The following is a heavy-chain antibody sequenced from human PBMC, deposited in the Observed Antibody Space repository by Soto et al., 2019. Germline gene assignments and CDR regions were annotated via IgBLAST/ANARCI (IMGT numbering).Heavy chain of an antibody. Sequence: GGSLRLSCAASGFTFSSYGMHWVRQAPGKGLEWVAVISYDGSNKYYADSVKGRFTISRDNSKNTLYLQMNSLRAEDTAVYYCAKAGVAVADGFDYWGQGTLVTVSS. CDR3: AKAGVAVADGFDY. J-gene: IGHJ4*02. CDR1: GFTFSSYG. V-gene: IGHV3-30*18. D-gene: IGHD6-19*01. CDR2: ISYDGSNK.